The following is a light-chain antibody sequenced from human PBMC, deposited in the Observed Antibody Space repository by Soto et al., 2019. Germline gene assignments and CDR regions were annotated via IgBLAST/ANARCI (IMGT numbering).Light chain of an antibody. J-gene: IGLJ3*02. CDR3: ISYASGDTLLWV. CDR1: SSDVGDYEY. CDR2: EVN. Sequence: QSALTQPASVSGSPGQSVTISCTGTSSDVGDYEYVSWYQQYPGKAPKLLIYEVNNRPSGISNRFSGSKSGNTASLTISGLGAEAEADSDCISYASGDTLLWVFGGGTKVTVL. V-gene: IGLV2-14*01.